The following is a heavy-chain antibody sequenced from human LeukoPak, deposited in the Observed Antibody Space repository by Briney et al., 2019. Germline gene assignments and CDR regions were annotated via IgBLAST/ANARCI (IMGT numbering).Heavy chain of an antibody. D-gene: IGHD3-22*01. CDR3: AREGIDSCFDY. J-gene: IGHJ4*02. Sequence: GASVKVSCKASGGTFSSYAISWVRQAPGQGLEWMGRIIPILGIADYARKFQGRVTITADKSTSTAYIELSSLRSEDTAVYYCAREGIDSCFDYWGQGTLVTVSS. V-gene: IGHV1-69*04. CDR2: IIPILGIA. CDR1: GGTFSSYA.